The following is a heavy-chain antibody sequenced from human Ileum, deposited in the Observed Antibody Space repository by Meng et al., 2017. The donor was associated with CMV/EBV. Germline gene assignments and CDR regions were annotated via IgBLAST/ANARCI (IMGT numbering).Heavy chain of an antibody. CDR3: ARGGPLRITIFGNSGPYYYGMDV. J-gene: IGHJ6*02. CDR1: GFTFSSYW. D-gene: IGHD3-3*01. V-gene: IGHV3-7*01. Sequence: GESLKISCAASGFTFSSYWMSWVRQAPRKGLEWVANIKQDGSEKYHVESVKGRFTISRDNAKNSLYLQMNSLRAEDTAVFYCARGGPLRITIFGNSGPYYYGMDVWGQGTTVTVSS. CDR2: IKQDGSEK.